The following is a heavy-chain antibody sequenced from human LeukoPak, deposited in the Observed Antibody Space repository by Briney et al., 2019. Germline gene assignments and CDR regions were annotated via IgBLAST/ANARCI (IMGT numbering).Heavy chain of an antibody. J-gene: IGHJ4*02. Sequence: GGSLRLSCASSGFTFSTYAMSWVRQAPGKGLEWVSSFSGSGGSTYYADSVKGRFTISRDNSKNTLYLQMNSLRAEDTAVYYCAKDLGMQVWFPLWGQGTLVTVSS. V-gene: IGHV3-23*01. CDR2: FSGSGGST. CDR3: AKDLGMQVWFPL. D-gene: IGHD5-18*01. CDR1: GFTFSTYA.